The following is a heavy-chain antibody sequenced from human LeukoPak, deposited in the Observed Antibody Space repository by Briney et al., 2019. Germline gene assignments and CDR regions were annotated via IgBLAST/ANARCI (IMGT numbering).Heavy chain of an antibody. Sequence: GGSLRLSCAASGFTFSSYGMHWVRQAPGKGLEWVAVISYDGSNKYYADSVKGRFTISRDNSKNTLYLQMNSLRAEDTAVYYCAKDGLQTNYFGYWGQGTLVTVSS. CDR3: AKDGLQTNYFGY. J-gene: IGHJ4*02. CDR1: GFTFSSYG. D-gene: IGHD5-24*01. CDR2: ISYDGSNK. V-gene: IGHV3-30*18.